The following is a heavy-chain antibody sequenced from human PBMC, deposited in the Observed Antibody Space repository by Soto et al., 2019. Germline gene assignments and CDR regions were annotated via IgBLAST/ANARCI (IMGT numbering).Heavy chain of an antibody. Sequence: ASVKVSCKASGYTFNKYCFNWVRQAPGQGLEWMGRISAFNGYTNLAQKFQGRVTLTTDASTNTAYMELQILRSDDTAIYYCARGRGVVIPAGTPDAFDVWGQGTMVTVSS. CDR2: ISAFNGYT. V-gene: IGHV1-18*01. CDR3: ARGRGVVIPAGTPDAFDV. D-gene: IGHD6-13*01. CDR1: GYTFNKYC. J-gene: IGHJ3*01.